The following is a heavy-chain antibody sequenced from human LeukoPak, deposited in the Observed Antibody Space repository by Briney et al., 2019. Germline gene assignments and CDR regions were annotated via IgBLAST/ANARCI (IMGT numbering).Heavy chain of an antibody. J-gene: IGHJ6*02. CDR2: MNPNSGNT. V-gene: IGHV1-8*02. Sequence: ASVKVSCKASGYTFTSYYMHWVRQAPGQGLEWMGWMNPNSGNTGYAQKFQGRVTMTRNTSISTAYMELSSLRSEDTAVYYCASYGSGPSGYYYYGMDVWGQGTTVTVSS. CDR1: GYTFTSYY. D-gene: IGHD3-10*01. CDR3: ASYGSGPSGYYYYGMDV.